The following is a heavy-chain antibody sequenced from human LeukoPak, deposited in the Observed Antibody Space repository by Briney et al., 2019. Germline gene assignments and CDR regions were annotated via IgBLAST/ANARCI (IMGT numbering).Heavy chain of an antibody. V-gene: IGHV4-4*09. Sequence: SDTLSLTCTVSGGSISSYYWSWIRQPPGKGLEWIGYIYTSGSTNYNPSLKSRVTISVDTSKNQFSLKLSSVTAADTAVYYCASSGYYRRHFDYWGQGTLVTVSS. CDR2: IYTSGST. D-gene: IGHD3-22*01. J-gene: IGHJ4*02. CDR3: ASSGYYRRHFDY. CDR1: GGSISSYY.